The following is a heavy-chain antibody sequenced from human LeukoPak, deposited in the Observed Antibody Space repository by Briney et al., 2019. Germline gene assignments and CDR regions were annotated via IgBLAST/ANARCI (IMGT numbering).Heavy chain of an antibody. V-gene: IGHV5-51*01. CDR1: GYSFTSYW. Sequence: ESLKIYCKGSGYSFTSYWIGWVRQMPGKGLEWMGVIYPGDSDTRYGPSFQGQVTISADKSISTAYLQWSSLKASDTAMYYCARHKRSEAPAGYWGQGTLVTVSS. CDR2: IYPGDSDT. J-gene: IGHJ4*02. CDR3: ARHKRSEAPAGY.